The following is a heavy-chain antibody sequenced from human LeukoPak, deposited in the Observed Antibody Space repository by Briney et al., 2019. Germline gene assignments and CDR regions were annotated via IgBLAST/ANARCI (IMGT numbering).Heavy chain of an antibody. Sequence: AASVKVSCKVSGYTLSELSMQWVRQAPGKGLEWMGGFDPEDGDTVYAQKFQGRVTMTEDTSTDTAYMEPSSLRSEDTALYYCATAPYDSISYYEGGDYWGQGTLVTVSS. J-gene: IGHJ4*02. CDR2: FDPEDGDT. D-gene: IGHD3-22*01. CDR1: GYTLSELS. CDR3: ATAPYDSISYYEGGDY. V-gene: IGHV1-24*01.